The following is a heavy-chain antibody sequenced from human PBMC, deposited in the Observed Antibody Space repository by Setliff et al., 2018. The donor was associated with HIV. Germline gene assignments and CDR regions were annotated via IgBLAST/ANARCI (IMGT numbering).Heavy chain of an antibody. J-gene: IGHJ3*01. V-gene: IGHV4-34*01. CDR3: AREWSYGAFETFDV. Sequence: SETLSLTCAGYGGSFSAYYWSWIRQPPGKGLEWIGEINHSGSTNYNPSLKTRVTIMVDTSKNQFSLKLGSVTAADTAVYYCAREWSYGAFETFDVWGQGTMVTVSS. CDR2: INHSGST. D-gene: IGHD5-18*01. CDR1: GGSFSAYY.